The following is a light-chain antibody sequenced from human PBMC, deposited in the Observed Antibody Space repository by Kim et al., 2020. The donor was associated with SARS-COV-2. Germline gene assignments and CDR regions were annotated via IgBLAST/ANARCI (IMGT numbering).Light chain of an antibody. J-gene: IGKJ4*01. V-gene: IGKV3-11*01. Sequence: LSPGDIATLSCRASQSFSSYLAWYQQKPGQAPRLLIYDASNRATGIPARFSGSGSGTDFTLTISSLEPEDFAVYYCQQRSNWPLTFGGGTKVDIK. CDR2: DAS. CDR3: QQRSNWPLT. CDR1: QSFSSY.